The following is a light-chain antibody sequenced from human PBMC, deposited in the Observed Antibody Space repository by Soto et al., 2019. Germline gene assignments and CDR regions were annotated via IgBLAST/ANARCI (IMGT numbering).Light chain of an antibody. Sequence: GTMSWYKGQRASXYCRASQSVSSNHLAWYQQKPCQAPRLLIYGVSSRATGIPVRFSGSGSETDFTLTINSLKPEDFAMYYCQQYINWRTFGQGVKVDIK. CDR2: GVS. J-gene: IGKJ1*01. CDR3: QQYINWRT. V-gene: IGKV3-20*01. CDR1: QSVSSNH.